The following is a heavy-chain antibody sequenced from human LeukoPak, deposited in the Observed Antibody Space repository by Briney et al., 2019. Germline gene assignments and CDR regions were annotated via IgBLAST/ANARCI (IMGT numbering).Heavy chain of an antibody. V-gene: IGHV3-74*01. D-gene: IGHD1-14*01. CDR3: ARSNQADDY. CDR1: GFTFSSYW. Sequence: GGSLRLSCTASGFTFSSYWMHWVRQVPGKGLVWVSRINPGGSSTAYADSVKGRFTISRDNAENTLYLQMDSLRAEDTAVYYCARSNQADDYWGQGTLVTVSS. CDR2: INPGGSST. J-gene: IGHJ4*02.